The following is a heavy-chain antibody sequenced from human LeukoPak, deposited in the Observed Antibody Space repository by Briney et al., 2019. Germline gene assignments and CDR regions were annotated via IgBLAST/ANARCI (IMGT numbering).Heavy chain of an antibody. CDR2: IYTSGST. D-gene: IGHD6-6*01. J-gene: IGHJ4*02. V-gene: IGHV4-61*02. Sequence: SETLSLTCTVSGGSISSSSYYWSWIRQPAGKGLEWIGRIYTSGSTNYNPSLKSRVTMSVDTSKNQFSLKLSSVTAADTAVYYCARMYSSSSYYFDYWGQGTLVTVSS. CDR3: ARMYSSSSYYFDY. CDR1: GGSISSSSYY.